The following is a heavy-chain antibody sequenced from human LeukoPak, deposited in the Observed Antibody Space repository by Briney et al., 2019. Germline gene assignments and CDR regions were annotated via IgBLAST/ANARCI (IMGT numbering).Heavy chain of an antibody. V-gene: IGHV4-4*07. CDR1: GGSISSFY. CDR2: IYPTGST. J-gene: IGHJ4*02. CDR3: ARAAEYSSGWYLFDY. D-gene: IGHD6-19*01. Sequence: SETLSLTCTVSGGSISSFYWTWIREPAGKGLEWIGRIYPTGSTNYNPSLKSRVTMSVDTSKNQFSLKLSSVTAADTAMYYCARAAEYSSGWYLFDYWGQGTLVTVSS.